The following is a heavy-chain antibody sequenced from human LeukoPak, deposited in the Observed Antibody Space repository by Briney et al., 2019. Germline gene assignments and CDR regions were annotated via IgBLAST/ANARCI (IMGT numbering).Heavy chain of an antibody. CDR2: IYYSGST. V-gene: IGHV4-30-4*08. D-gene: IGHD4-23*01. CDR1: GGSISSGDYY. CDR3: ARTPYGANSCADY. Sequence: PSETLSLTCTVSGGSISSGDYYWSWIRQPPGKGLEWIGYIYYSGSTYYNPSLKSRVTISVDTSKNQFSLKLSSVTAADTAVYFCARTPYGANSCADYWGQGSLVTVSS. J-gene: IGHJ4*02.